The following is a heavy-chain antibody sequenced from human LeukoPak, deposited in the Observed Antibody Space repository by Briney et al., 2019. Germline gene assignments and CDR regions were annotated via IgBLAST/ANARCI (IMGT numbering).Heavy chain of an antibody. D-gene: IGHD6-19*01. Sequence: PGGSLRLSCAVSGFNVGSTYMNWVRQAPGKGLEWVSVIFSGTSTYYADSVKGRFTISRDNPKNTLYLQMNSLKVEDTAVYYCARAGHSGGWRSSDYWGQGTLVTVSS. CDR1: GFNVGSTY. V-gene: IGHV3-53*01. CDR2: IFSGTST. J-gene: IGHJ4*02. CDR3: ARAGHSGGWRSSDY.